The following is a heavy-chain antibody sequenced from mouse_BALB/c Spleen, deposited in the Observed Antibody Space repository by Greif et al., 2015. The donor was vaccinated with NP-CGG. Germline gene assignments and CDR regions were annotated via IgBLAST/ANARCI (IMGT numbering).Heavy chain of an antibody. CDR2: ISSGGSYT. V-gene: IGHV5-6-4*01. J-gene: IGHJ2*01. CDR3: TAWSWDEGYFDY. Sequence: EVQVVESGGGLVKPGGSLKLSCAASGFTFSSYTMSWVRQTPEKRLEWVATISSGGSYTYYPDSVKGRFTISRDNAKNTLYLQMSSLKSEDTAMYYCTAWSWDEGYFDYWGQGTTLTVSS. CDR1: GFTFSSYT. D-gene: IGHD4-1*01.